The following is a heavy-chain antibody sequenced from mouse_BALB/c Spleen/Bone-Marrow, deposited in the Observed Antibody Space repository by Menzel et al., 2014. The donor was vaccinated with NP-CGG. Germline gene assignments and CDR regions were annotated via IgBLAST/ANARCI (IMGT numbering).Heavy chain of an antibody. CDR2: ISGDGLYT. CDR3: ARHAYYDQTEVSFVY. V-gene: IGHV5-9-2*01. J-gene: IGHJ3*01. Sequence: EVQLVESGGGLVKSGGSLKLSCAASGFSFSNYGMSWVRQTPEKRLEWVATISGDGLYTFYSDSVKGRFTISRDNAKNNLYLQLSSLRSEDTALYYCARHAYYDQTEVSFVYWGQGTLVTVSA. CDR1: GFSFSNYG. D-gene: IGHD2-4*01.